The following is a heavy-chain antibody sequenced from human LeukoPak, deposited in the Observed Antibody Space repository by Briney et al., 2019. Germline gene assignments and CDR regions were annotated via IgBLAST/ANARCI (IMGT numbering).Heavy chain of an antibody. D-gene: IGHD3-10*01. CDR1: GYTITGYY. Sequence: ASVKVSCKASGYTITGYYMHWVRQAPGQGLEWMGWINPNSGGTNYAQKFQGRVTMTRDTSISTAYMELSRLRSDDTAVYYCARDREVRGVIVPDAFDIWGQGTMVTVSS. V-gene: IGHV1-2*02. CDR2: INPNSGGT. CDR3: ARDREVRGVIVPDAFDI. J-gene: IGHJ3*02.